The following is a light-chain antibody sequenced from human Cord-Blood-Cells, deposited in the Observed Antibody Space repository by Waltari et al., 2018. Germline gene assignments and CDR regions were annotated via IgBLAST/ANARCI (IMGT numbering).Light chain of an antibody. V-gene: IGLV1-40*01. CDR2: GNS. CDR1: SSNIGGGYA. Sequence: QSVLTQPPSVSGAPGQRVTISCPGSSSNIGGGYAVPGYQQLPGTAPKLLIYGNSNRPSGVPDRFSGSKSGTSASLAITGLQAEDEADYYCQSYDSSLSGSVFGGGTKLTVL. J-gene: IGLJ2*01. CDR3: QSYDSSLSGSV.